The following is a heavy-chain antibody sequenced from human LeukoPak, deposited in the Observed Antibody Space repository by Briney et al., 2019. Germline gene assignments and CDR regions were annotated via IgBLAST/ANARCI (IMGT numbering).Heavy chain of an antibody. CDR1: GYTFTTIG. D-gene: IGHD2-15*01. CDR2: LNTYNGNA. V-gene: IGHV1-18*01. Sequence: ASVKVSCKTSGYTFTTIGISWVRQAPGQGLEWMGWLNTYNGNANYAQKLQGRVTMTRNTSISTAYMELSSLRSEDTAVYYCARVNYCSGGSCYSGDSYYYYMDVWGKGTTVTISS. CDR3: ARVNYCSGGSCYSGDSYYYYMDV. J-gene: IGHJ6*03.